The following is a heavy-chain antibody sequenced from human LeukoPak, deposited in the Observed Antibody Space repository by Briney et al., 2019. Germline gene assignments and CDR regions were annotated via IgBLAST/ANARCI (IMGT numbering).Heavy chain of an antibody. Sequence: EASVKVSCKASGYTFTGYYMHWVRQAPGQGLEWMGWINPNSGGTNYAQKFQGRVTMTRDTSISTAYVELSGLRSDDTAVYSCAREGYCSVTSCPTDYWGQGSLVTVSS. D-gene: IGHD2-2*01. J-gene: IGHJ4*02. V-gene: IGHV1-2*02. CDR1: GYTFTGYY. CDR2: INPNSGGT. CDR3: AREGYCSVTSCPTDY.